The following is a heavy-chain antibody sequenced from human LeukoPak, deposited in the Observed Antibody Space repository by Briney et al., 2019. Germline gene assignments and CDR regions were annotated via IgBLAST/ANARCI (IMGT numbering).Heavy chain of an antibody. D-gene: IGHD1-26*01. CDR2: IYSGGST. J-gene: IGHJ4*02. CDR3: ARDHGSGSYWGPKFGY. CDR1: GFTFSSYA. Sequence: GGSLRLSCAASGFTFSSYAMSWVRQAPGKGLEWVSVIYSGGSTYYADSVKGRFTISRDNSKNTLYLQMNSLRAEDTAVYYCARDHGSGSYWGPKFGYWGQGTLVTVSS. V-gene: IGHV3-66*01.